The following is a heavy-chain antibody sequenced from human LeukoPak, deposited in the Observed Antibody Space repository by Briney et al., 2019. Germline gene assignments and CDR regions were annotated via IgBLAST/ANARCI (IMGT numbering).Heavy chain of an antibody. CDR3: ARGGSGLSYYYYYYMDV. V-gene: IGHV1-8*03. D-gene: IGHD6-19*01. Sequence: GASVKVSCKASGYTFTKYAMNWVRQAPGQGLEWMGWMNPNSGNTGYAQKFQGRVTITRNTSISTAYMELSSLRSEDTAVYYCARGGSGLSYYYYYYMDVWGKGTTVTVSS. CDR1: GYTFTKYA. J-gene: IGHJ6*03. CDR2: MNPNSGNT.